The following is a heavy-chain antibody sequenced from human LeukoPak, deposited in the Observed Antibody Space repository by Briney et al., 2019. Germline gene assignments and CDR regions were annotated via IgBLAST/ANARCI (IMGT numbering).Heavy chain of an antibody. D-gene: IGHD3-3*01. CDR1: GVSISSSY. V-gene: IGHV4-59*01. CDR3: ARVRFLEWPAPMDV. CDR2: IYYVGST. Sequence: PSETLSLTCTVSGVSISSSYWCWFRQAPGKGLEWIGYIYYVGSTYYNPSLKSRVTISLDTSQNQFSLKLSSVTAADTAMYFCARVRFLEWPAPMDVWGKGTTVTVSS. J-gene: IGHJ6*03.